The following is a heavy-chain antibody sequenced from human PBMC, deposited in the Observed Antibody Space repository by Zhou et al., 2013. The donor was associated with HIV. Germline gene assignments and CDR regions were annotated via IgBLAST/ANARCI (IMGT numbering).Heavy chain of an antibody. CDR1: GGTFSSYA. D-gene: IGHD2-2*01. J-gene: IGHJ1*01. CDR2: IIPIFGTA. CDR3: ASRGGPALPEGYCSSTSCYPWFQH. V-gene: IGHV1-69*05. Sequence: QVQLVQSGAEVKKPGSSVKVSCKASGGTFSSYAISWVRQAPGQGLEWMGGIIPIFGTANYAQKFQGRVTITTDESTSTAYMELSSLRSEDTAVYYCASRGGPALPEGYCSSTSCYPWFQHWGQGTLVTVSS.